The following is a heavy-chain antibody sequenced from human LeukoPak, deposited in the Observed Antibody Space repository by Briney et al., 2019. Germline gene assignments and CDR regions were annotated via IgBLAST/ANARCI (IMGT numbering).Heavy chain of an antibody. V-gene: IGHV7-4-1*02. D-gene: IGHD3-16*01. CDR2: INTNTGNP. Sequence: ASVKVSCKASGYTFTSYAMNWVRQAPGQGLEWMGWINTNTGNPTYAQGFTGRFVFSLDTSVSTAYLQISSLKAEDTAVYYCAREMYYDYVWGGRNWFDPWGQGTLVTVSS. CDR1: GYTFTSYA. J-gene: IGHJ5*02. CDR3: AREMYYDYVWGGRNWFDP.